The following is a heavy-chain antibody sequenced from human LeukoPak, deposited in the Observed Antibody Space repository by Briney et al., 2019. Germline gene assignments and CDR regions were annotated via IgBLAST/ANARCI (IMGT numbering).Heavy chain of an antibody. CDR3: AKAAPGSGYYLFDY. J-gene: IGHJ4*02. D-gene: IGHD3-22*01. V-gene: IGHV3-23*01. CDR2: ISGGNT. CDR1: GFTFSNYA. Sequence: GASLRLSCAASGFTFSNYAMSWVRQAPGKGLEWVSAISGGNTYYADSVKGRFTISRDNSKNTLYLQMNSLRAEDTAVYYCAKAAPGSGYYLFDYWGQGTLVTVSS.